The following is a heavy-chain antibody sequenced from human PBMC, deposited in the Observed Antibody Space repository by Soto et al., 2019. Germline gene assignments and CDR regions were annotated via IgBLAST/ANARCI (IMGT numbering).Heavy chain of an antibody. D-gene: IGHD3-3*01. J-gene: IGHJ4*02. Sequence: GGSLRLSCAASGFTCSSCALSWVRQAPGKGLEWVSAISGSGGRTYYADSVKGRFIISRDNSKNTLYLQMSSLRAEDTAVYYCAKVQFTIFGNFEYWGQGTPVTVSS. CDR3: AKVQFTIFGNFEY. V-gene: IGHV3-23*01. CDR2: ISGSGGRT. CDR1: GFTCSSCA.